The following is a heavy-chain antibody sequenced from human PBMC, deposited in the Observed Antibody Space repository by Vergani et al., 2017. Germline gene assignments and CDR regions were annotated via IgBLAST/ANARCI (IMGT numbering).Heavy chain of an antibody. CDR3: ARGGQGSHYYYGMDV. V-gene: IGHV3-33*01. CDR1: GFTFSSYG. Sequence: QVQLVESGGGVVQPGRSLRLSCAASGFTFSSYGMHWVRQAPGKGLEWVAVIWYDGSNKYYADSVKGRFTRSRDNSKNTLYLQMNSLRAEDTAVYYCARGGQGSHYYYGMDVWGQGTTVTVSS. D-gene: IGHD3-10*01. CDR2: IWYDGSNK. J-gene: IGHJ6*02.